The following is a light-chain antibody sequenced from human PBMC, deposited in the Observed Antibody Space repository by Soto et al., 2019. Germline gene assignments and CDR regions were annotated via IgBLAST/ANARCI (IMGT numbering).Light chain of an antibody. Sequence: EIVMTQSPAILSVSPGERATLSCRASQSVSSNLAWFQQKPGQTPRLLIYDASNRATGIPARFSGSGSGTDFTLTISSLEPEDFAVYYCQQRSNWPPWTFGQGTKVDIK. CDR3: QQRSNWPPWT. CDR1: QSVSSN. J-gene: IGKJ1*01. CDR2: DAS. V-gene: IGKV3-11*01.